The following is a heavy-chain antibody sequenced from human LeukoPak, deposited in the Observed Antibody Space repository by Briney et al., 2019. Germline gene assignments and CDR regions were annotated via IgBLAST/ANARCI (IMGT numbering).Heavy chain of an antibody. CDR1: GFTFSSYD. V-gene: IGHV3-30*18. J-gene: IGHJ6*04. Sequence: PAGSLRLSCAASGFTFSSYDMHWVRQPPGKGLEWVAVITYDGSNKYYADSVKGRFTISRDNYKNTLYLQINSLRSEDTAVYYCAKADYGGETYYFYGMEVWGKGTTVTVSS. CDR3: AKADYGGETYYFYGMEV. D-gene: IGHD4-17*01. CDR2: ITYDGSNK.